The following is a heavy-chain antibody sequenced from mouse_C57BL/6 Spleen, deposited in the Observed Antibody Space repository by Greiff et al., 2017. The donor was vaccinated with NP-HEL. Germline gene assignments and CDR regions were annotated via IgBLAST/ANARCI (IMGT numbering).Heavy chain of an antibody. D-gene: IGHD2-4*01. V-gene: IGHV10-1*01. Sequence: EVKLVESGGGLVQPKGSLKLSCAASGFSFNTYAMNWVRQAPGKGLEWVARIRSKSNNYATYYADSVKDRFTISRDDSESMLYLQMNNLKTEDTAMYYCVRPLYYDYEWFAYWGQGTLVTVSA. CDR3: VRPLYYDYEWFAY. J-gene: IGHJ3*01. CDR1: GFSFNTYA. CDR2: IRSKSNNYAT.